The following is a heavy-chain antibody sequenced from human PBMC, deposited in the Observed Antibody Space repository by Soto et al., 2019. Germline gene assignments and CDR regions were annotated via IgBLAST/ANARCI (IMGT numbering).Heavy chain of an antibody. Sequence: EVQLLESGGGLVQPGGPLRLSCAASGFTFSSYAMTWVRQAPGKGLEWVSAITGGGDNTYYADSVKGRFTISRDNFKNTLYLQMASLRDEDTAIYSCAKGSKGFDYWGQGTLVTVSS. CDR1: GFTFSSYA. CDR3: AKGSKGFDY. D-gene: IGHD2-2*01. CDR2: ITGGGDNT. V-gene: IGHV3-23*01. J-gene: IGHJ4*02.